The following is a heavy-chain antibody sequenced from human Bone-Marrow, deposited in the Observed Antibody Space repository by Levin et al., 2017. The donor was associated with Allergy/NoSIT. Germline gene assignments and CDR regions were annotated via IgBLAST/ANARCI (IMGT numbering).Heavy chain of an antibody. CDR3: TRDGGYCSGGSCYSIFDY. CDR2: IRNKAKGYAT. Sequence: GGSLRLSCAASGFTFSDHHMDWVRQAPGKGLEWVGRIRNKAKGYATEYAASVKGRFTISRDNSKNSLFLQMNSLKTEDTAMYYCTRDGGYCSGGSCYSIFDYWGQGTLVTVSS. V-gene: IGHV3-72*01. D-gene: IGHD2-15*01. J-gene: IGHJ4*02. CDR1: GFTFSDHH.